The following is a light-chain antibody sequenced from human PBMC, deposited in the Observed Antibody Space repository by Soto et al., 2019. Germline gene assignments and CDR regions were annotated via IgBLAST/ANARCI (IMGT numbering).Light chain of an antibody. Sequence: DIQMTQSPSALSASLGDRVTITCRASHSIDTSLAWYQQRPGKAPNLLIFDASSLASGVPSRFSGGGSGTEFTLTISNLQPDDYGTYYCHQYKSYTPYTIGQGTKVEIK. J-gene: IGKJ2*01. CDR1: HSIDTS. CDR3: HQYKSYTPYT. V-gene: IGKV1-5*01. CDR2: DAS.